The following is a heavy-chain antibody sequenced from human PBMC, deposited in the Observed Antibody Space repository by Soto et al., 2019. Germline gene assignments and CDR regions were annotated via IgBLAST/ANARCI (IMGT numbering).Heavy chain of an antibody. D-gene: IGHD1-1*01. CDR1: GGSFSGYY. J-gene: IGHJ6*02. V-gene: IGHV4-34*01. CDR3: ARVTGTTGYYYGMDV. Sequence: SETSLTCAVYGGSFSGYYWSWIRQPPGKGLEWIGEINHSGSTNYNPSLKSRVTISVDTSKNQFSLKLSSVTAADTAVYYCARVTGTTGYYYGMDVWGQGTTVTVSS. CDR2: INHSGST.